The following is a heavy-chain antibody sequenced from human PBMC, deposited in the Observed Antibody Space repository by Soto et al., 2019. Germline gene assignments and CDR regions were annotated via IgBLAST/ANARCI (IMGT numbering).Heavy chain of an antibody. CDR3: ADGGGAYDT. D-gene: IGHD3-16*01. V-gene: IGHV1-69*13. Sequence: GASVKVSCKASGGSFNSFAINWVRQAPGQGFEWMGGSTPTYGTPMYAPKFLGRVTITADESSNTAFMELSSLRSDDTALYYCADGGGAYDTWGQGTLVTVSS. CDR2: STPTYGTP. CDR1: GGSFNSFA. J-gene: IGHJ5*02.